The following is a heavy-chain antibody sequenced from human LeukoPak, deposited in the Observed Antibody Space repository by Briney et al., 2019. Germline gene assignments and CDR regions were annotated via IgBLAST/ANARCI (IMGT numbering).Heavy chain of an antibody. CDR3: ARGRGYSYGTYYYMDV. CDR2: INPNSGGT. D-gene: IGHD5-18*01. J-gene: IGHJ6*03. Sequence: ASVKVCCKASGYTFTGYYMHWVRQAPGQGLGWMGWINPNSGGTNYAQKFQGRVTMTRDTSISTAYMELSRLRSDDTAVYYCARGRGYSYGTYYYMDVWGKGTTVTVSS. V-gene: IGHV1-2*02. CDR1: GYTFTGYY.